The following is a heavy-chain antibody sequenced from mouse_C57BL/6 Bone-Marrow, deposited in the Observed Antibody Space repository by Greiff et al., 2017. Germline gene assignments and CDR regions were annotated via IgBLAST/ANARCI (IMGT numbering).Heavy chain of an antibody. J-gene: IGHJ3*01. CDR2: IYPGSGST. CDR1: GYTFTSYW. CDR3: AGGGVGGDSWFAY. Sequence: QVQLQQPGAELVKPGASVKMSCKASGYTFTSYWITWVKQRPGQGLEWIGDIYPGSGSTNYNEKFKSKATLTVDTSSSTAYMQLSSLTSEDSAVYYCAGGGVGGDSWFAYWGQGTLVTVSA. V-gene: IGHV1-55*01. D-gene: IGHD1-1*02.